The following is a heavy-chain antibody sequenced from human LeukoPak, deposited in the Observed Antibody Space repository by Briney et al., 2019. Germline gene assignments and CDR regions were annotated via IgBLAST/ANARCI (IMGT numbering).Heavy chain of an antibody. CDR2: IIPIFGTA. Sequence: SVKVSCKASGGTFSSYAISWVRQAPGQGLEWMGGIIPIFGTANYAQKFQGRVTITADESTSTAYMELSSLRSGDTAVYYCASRFSGWVGAFDIWGQGTMVTVSS. J-gene: IGHJ3*02. D-gene: IGHD6-19*01. CDR1: GGTFSSYA. CDR3: ASRFSGWVGAFDI. V-gene: IGHV1-69*13.